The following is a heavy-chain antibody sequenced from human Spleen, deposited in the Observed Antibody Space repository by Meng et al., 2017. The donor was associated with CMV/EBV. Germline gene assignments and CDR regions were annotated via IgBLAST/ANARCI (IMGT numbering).Heavy chain of an antibody. CDR1: GFTFSSYW. V-gene: IGHV3-74*01. CDR2: INSDGSIT. D-gene: IGHD3-16*01. CDR3: ANGRSGEPFDY. Sequence: GGSLRLSCAASGFTFSSYWMHWVRQAPGKGLVWVSRINSDGSITNYADSVKGRFTISRDNAKNTLYLQMNSLRVEDTAIYYCANGRSGEPFDYWGQGTLVTVSS. J-gene: IGHJ4*02.